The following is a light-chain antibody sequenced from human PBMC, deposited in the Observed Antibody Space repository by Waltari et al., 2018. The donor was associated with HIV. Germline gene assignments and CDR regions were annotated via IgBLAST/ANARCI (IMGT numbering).Light chain of an antibody. J-gene: IGKJ4*01. CDR2: WAS. CDR1: RTILYNSNNKNY. V-gene: IGKV4-1*01. Sequence: DIVMTQSPDALALSLGERSTINCKSSRTILYNSNNKNYLAWYQQKPGHPPKLLIFWASTRESGVPYRFSGSGSGTDFTLTISNVQTEDMAVYYCQQYFNTPLTFGGGTKVEIK. CDR3: QQYFNTPLT.